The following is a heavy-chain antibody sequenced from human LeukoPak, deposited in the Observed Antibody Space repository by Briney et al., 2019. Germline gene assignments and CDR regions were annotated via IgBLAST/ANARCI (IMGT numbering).Heavy chain of an antibody. Sequence: ASVKVSCKASGYTFTGYYMHWVRQAPGQGLEWMGIINPSGGSTSYAQKFQGRVTMTRDTSTSTVYMELSSLRSEDTAVYYCARDTNYYASGSSFDYWGQGTLVTVSS. D-gene: IGHD3-10*01. CDR3: ARDTNYYASGSSFDY. CDR1: GYTFTGYY. CDR2: INPSGGST. J-gene: IGHJ4*02. V-gene: IGHV1-46*01.